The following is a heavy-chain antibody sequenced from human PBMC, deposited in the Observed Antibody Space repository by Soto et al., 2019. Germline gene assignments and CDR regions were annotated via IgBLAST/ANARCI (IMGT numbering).Heavy chain of an antibody. CDR3: ARAAAVAKGLDY. CDR2: INHSGST. J-gene: IGHJ4*02. V-gene: IGHV4-34*01. Sequence: SETLSLTCAVYGGSFSGYYWSWIRQPPGKGLEWIGEINHSGSTNYNPSLKSRVTISVDTSKNQFSLKLSSVTAADTAVYYCARAAAVAKGLDYWGQGTLVTV. CDR1: GGSFSGYY. D-gene: IGHD6-19*01.